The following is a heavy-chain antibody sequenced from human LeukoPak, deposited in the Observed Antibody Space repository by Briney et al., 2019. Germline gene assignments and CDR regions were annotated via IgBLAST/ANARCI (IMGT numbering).Heavy chain of an antibody. CDR1: GYSFTSYW. D-gene: IGHD6-13*01. CDR2: IYPGDSDT. CDR3: ATRYSSSWYDY. J-gene: IGHJ4*02. V-gene: IGHV5-51*01. Sequence: GESLQTSCKGSGYSFTSYWIGWVRQLPGKGLEWMGIIYPGDSDTRYSPSFQGQVTISADKSISTAYLQWSSLKASDTAMYYCATRYSSSWYDYWGQGTLVTVSS.